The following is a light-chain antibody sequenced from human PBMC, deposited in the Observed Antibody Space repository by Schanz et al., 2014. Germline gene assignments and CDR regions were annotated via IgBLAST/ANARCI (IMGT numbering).Light chain of an antibody. J-gene: IGLJ1*01. CDR2: SNT. CDR3: AAWDDSLEPHV. V-gene: IGLV1-44*01. CDR1: SSNIGRNT. Sequence: QSVLTQPPSASGTPGQRVTISCSGSSSNIGRNTVNWYQHLPGTAPKLLIYSNTLRPSGVPDRFSNSKSRTSASLAISGPXSEDERGYYCAAWDDSLEPHVFGSGTKVTLL.